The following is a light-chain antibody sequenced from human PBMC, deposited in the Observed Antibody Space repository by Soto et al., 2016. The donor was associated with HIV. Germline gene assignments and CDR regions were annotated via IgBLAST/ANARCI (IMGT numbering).Light chain of an antibody. J-gene: IGKJ2*01. Sequence: DIQMTQSPSSLSASVGDRVTITCRASQNINSYLNWYQQKPGQAPKVLIYAASSLQSGVPSRFSGSGSGTDFTLTISSLQPEDFATYYCLQHNSYPYTFGQGTKLEIK. V-gene: IGKV1-39*01. CDR1: QNINSY. CDR3: LQHNSYPYT. CDR2: AAS.